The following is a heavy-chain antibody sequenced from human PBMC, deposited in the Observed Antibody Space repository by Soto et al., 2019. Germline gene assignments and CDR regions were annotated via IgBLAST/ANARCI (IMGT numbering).Heavy chain of an antibody. Sequence: EVQLVESGGGLVQPGGSLRLSCAASGSTFSSHWMHWVRQAPGKGLVWVSRINIDGSGTDYTDSVKGRFTISRDNAKNRLYVQMNNLRVDDTAVYHCVRGSSDWNGIDYWGQGTLVTVSS. D-gene: IGHD1-1*01. J-gene: IGHJ4*02. CDR1: GSTFSSHW. CDR2: INIDGSGT. CDR3: VRGSSDWNGIDY. V-gene: IGHV3-74*01.